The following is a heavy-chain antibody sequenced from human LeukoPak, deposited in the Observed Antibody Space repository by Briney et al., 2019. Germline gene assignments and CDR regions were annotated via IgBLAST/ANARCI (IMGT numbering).Heavy chain of an antibody. CDR3: AKAPGGTIFGVVPNWFDP. J-gene: IGHJ5*02. CDR1: GFTFDDYA. Sequence: GGSLRLSCAASGFTFDDYAMHWVRQAPGKGLEWVSGITWHSGSRGYADSVQGRFTISRDNSKNTLYLQMNSLRAEDTAVYYCAKAPGGTIFGVVPNWFDPWGQGTLVTVSS. V-gene: IGHV3-9*01. D-gene: IGHD3-3*01. CDR2: ITWHSGSR.